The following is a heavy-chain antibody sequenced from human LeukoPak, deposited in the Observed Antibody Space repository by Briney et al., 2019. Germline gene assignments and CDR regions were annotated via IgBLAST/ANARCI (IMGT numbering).Heavy chain of an antibody. CDR3: ARWNRLYDSSGPPQSRYGMDV. V-gene: IGHV4-59*01. CDR1: GASTRSYY. D-gene: IGHD3-22*01. Sequence: PSETLSLTCTVSGASTRSYYWSWIRQPPGKGLEWIGYFYYSGSTNYNPSLSSRVTISVDTSKNQFSLKLSSVTAADTAVYYCARWNRLYDSSGPPQSRYGMDVWGQGTTVTVSS. CDR2: FYYSGST. J-gene: IGHJ6*02.